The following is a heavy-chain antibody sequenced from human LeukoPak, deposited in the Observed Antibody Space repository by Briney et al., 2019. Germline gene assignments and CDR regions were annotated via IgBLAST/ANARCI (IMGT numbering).Heavy chain of an antibody. CDR2: IYSGSSST. CDR3: ARVGSGWYDFDY. CDR1: GFTVSSNY. D-gene: IGHD6-19*01. Sequence: GGSLRLSCAASGFTVSSNYMSWVRQAPGKGLEWVSVIYSGSSSTYYTDSVKGRFTISRHNPKNTLYLQMNSLRAEDTAVYYCARVGSGWYDFDYWGQGTLVTVSS. V-gene: IGHV3-53*04. J-gene: IGHJ4*02.